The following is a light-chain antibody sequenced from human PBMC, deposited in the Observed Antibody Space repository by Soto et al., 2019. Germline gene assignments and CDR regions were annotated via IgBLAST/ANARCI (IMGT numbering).Light chain of an antibody. CDR1: TTDIGTYNY. CDR3: ASFTTSSTRV. CDR2: EVT. J-gene: IGLJ1*01. V-gene: IGLV2-14*01. Sequence: LTQPASVSGSPGQSITVSCTGSTTDIGTYNYVSWYQQLPGKAPKLIIFEVTNRPSGVSDRFSGSKSGNTASLTISGLQTEDEADYYCASFTTSSTRVFGSGTKVTVL.